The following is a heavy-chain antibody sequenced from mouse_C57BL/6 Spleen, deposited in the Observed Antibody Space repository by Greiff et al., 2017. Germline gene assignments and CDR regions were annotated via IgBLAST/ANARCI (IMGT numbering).Heavy chain of an antibody. CDR3: ARDGNYAMDY. V-gene: IGHV1-52*01. CDR1: GYTFTSYW. J-gene: IGHJ4*01. Sequence: QQSCKASGYTFTSYWMHWVKQRPIQGLEWIGNIDPSDSETHYNQKFKDKATLTVDKSSSTAYMQLSSLTSEDSAVYYCARDGNYAMDYWGQGTSVTVSS. D-gene: IGHD2-3*01. CDR2: IDPSDSET.